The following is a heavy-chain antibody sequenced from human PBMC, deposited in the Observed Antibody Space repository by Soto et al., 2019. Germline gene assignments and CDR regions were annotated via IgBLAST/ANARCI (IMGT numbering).Heavy chain of an antibody. J-gene: IGHJ4*02. D-gene: IGHD3-10*01. CDR2: ISAYNGNT. CDR1: GYTFTRYG. V-gene: IGHV1-18*01. Sequence: ASVKVSCKASGYTFTRYGISCVLQAPGQGLEWMGWISAYNGNTNYAQKLQGRVTMTTDTSTSTAYMELRSLRSDDTAVYYCARRDEMVRGVPFDYWGQGTLVTVSS. CDR3: ARRDEMVRGVPFDY.